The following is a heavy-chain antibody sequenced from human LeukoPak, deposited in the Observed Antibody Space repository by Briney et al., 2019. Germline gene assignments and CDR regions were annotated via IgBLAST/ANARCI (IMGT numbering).Heavy chain of an antibody. J-gene: IGHJ3*01. CDR1: GGSISSGSYY. D-gene: IGHD2-15*01. V-gene: IGHV4-61*02. CDR3: ARGEAVYVVVKAFDL. Sequence: PSQTLSLTCTVAGGSISSGSYYWSWIRQPAGKGLGWIGRIYTSGSTNYNPSRKSRVTISVNTPKNQFSLKLSSVTAEDTAVYYWARGEAVYVVVKAFDLWGQGTMVTVSS. CDR2: IYTSGST.